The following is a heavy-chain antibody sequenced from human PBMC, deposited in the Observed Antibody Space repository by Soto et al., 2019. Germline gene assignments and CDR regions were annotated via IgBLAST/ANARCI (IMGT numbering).Heavy chain of an antibody. CDR1: GGSISSYY. CDR3: ARQQTAMAGYYYYYMDV. CDR2: IYYSGST. V-gene: IGHV4-59*08. D-gene: IGHD5-18*01. Sequence: SETLSLTCTVSGGSISSYYWSWIRQPPGKGLEWIGYIYYSGSTNYNPSLKSRVTISVDTSKNQFSLKLSSVTAADTAVYYCARQQTAMAGYYYYYMDVWGKGTTVTVSS. J-gene: IGHJ6*03.